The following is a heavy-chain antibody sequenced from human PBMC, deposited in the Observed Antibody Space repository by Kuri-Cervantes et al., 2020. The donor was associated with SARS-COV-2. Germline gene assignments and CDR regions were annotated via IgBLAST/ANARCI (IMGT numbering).Heavy chain of an antibody. CDR2: IYHSGST. V-gene: IGHV4-4*02. D-gene: IGHD2-2*01. CDR3: ARDPGGLGYCSSTSCYAAGWFDP. CDR1: GGSISRSNW. Sequence: SETLSLTCAVSGGSISRSNWWSWVRQPPGKGLEWIGEIYHSGSTNYNPSLKSRVTISVDKSKNQFSLKLSSVTAADTAVYYCARDPGGLGYCSSTSCYAAGWFDPCGQGTLVTVSS. J-gene: IGHJ5*02.